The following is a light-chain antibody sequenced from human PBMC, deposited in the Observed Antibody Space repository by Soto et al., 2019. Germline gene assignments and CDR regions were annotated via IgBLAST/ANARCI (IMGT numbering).Light chain of an antibody. CDR1: QTVSNNY. V-gene: IGKV3-20*01. J-gene: IGKJ1*01. CDR2: GAS. CDR3: QQYGSSPRT. Sequence: EIVLTQSPGTLSLSPGERATLSCRASQTVSNNYLAWYQQKPGQAPRLLIYGASSRATGIPDRFSGSGSGTDLTLTISRLEPEDFEVYYCQQYGSSPRTFGQGTKVDIK.